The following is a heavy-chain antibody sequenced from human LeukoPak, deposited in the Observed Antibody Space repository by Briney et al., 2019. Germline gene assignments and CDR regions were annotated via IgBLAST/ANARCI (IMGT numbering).Heavy chain of an antibody. Sequence: GGSLRLSCAASGFTFSNAWMSWVRQAPGKGLEWVGRIKSKTDGGTTDYAAPVKGRFTISRDDSKNTLYLQMNSLKTEDTAVYYCTTVLLWFGELLYPDYWGQGTLVTVSS. CDR1: GFTFSNAW. CDR2: IKSKTDGGTT. J-gene: IGHJ4*02. V-gene: IGHV3-15*01. D-gene: IGHD3-10*01. CDR3: TTVLLWFGELLYPDY.